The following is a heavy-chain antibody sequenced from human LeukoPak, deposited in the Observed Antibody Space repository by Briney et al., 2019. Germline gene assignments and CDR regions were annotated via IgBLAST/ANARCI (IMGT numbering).Heavy chain of an antibody. D-gene: IGHD3-10*01. Sequence: ASVKVSRKASGYTFTSYAMHWVRQAPGQRLEWMGWINAGNGNTKYSQKFQGRVTITRDTSASTAYMELSSLRSEDTAVYYCARDNGYYGSGSYSTYYLDYWGQGTLVTVSS. CDR2: INAGNGNT. CDR1: GYTFTSYA. J-gene: IGHJ4*02. V-gene: IGHV1-3*01. CDR3: ARDNGYYGSGSYSTYYLDY.